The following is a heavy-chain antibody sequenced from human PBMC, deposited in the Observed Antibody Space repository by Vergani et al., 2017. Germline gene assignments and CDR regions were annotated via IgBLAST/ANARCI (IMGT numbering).Heavy chain of an antibody. CDR2: IYTSGST. CDR1: GGSISTYY. Sequence: QVQLPESGPGLVKPSEPLSLTCTVAGGSISTYYWSWIRQPAGKGLEWIGRIYTSGSTNYNPSLKIRVTMSVDTSKNQFSLRLSSVTAADTAVYYCARGGYYYDSSGRRLDVWGQGTTVTVSS. J-gene: IGHJ6*02. V-gene: IGHV4-4*07. D-gene: IGHD3-22*01. CDR3: ARGGYYYDSSGRRLDV.